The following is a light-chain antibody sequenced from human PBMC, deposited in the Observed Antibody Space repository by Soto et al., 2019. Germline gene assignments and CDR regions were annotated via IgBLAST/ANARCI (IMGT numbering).Light chain of an antibody. CDR1: SSDVGGYNY. J-gene: IGLJ1*01. CDR2: EVN. V-gene: IGLV2-8*01. Sequence: QSALTQPPSASGSPGQSVAISCTGTSSDVGGYNYVSWYQQHPGKAPKLMIYEVNKRPSGVPDRFSGSKSGNTASLTVSGLQDEDEADYYCSSYGGSSNVFGTGTKLTVL. CDR3: SSYGGSSNV.